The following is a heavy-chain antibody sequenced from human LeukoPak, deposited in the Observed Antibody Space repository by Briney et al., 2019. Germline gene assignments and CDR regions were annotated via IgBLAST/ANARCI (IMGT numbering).Heavy chain of an antibody. CDR1: GGSFSGYY. J-gene: IGHJ4*02. Sequence: TSETPSLTCAVYGGSFSGYYWSWIRQPPGKGLEWIGEINHSGSTNYNPSLKSRVTISVDTSKNQFSLKLSSVTAADTAVYYCARRHRSGWYYFDYWGQGTLVTVSS. CDR3: ARRHRSGWYYFDY. D-gene: IGHD6-19*01. V-gene: IGHV4-34*01. CDR2: INHSGST.